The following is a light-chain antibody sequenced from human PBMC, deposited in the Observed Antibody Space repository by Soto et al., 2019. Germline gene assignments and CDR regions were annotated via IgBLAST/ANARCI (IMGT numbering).Light chain of an antibody. J-gene: IGKJ1*01. V-gene: IGKV1-5*03. Sequence: DIQITQSPSTLSGTVGDRVTITCRASQTISSWLAWYQQKPGKAPKLLIYKASTLKSGVPSRFSGSGSGTEFTLTISSLQPDDFATYYCQHYNSYSEAFGQGTKV. CDR3: QHYNSYSEA. CDR2: KAS. CDR1: QTISSW.